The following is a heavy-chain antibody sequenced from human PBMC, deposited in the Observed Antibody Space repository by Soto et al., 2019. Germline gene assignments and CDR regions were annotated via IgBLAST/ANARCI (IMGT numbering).Heavy chain of an antibody. J-gene: IGHJ4*02. CDR3: ARGLNGYLHYFDY. D-gene: IGHD5-18*01. CDR1: GYTLTELS. CDR2: FDPEDGNT. Sequence: ASVKVSCKVSGYTLTELSMHWVRQAPGKGLEWMGGFDPEDGNTKYSQKFQGRVTITRDTSASTAYMELSSLRSEDTAVYYCARGLNGYLHYFDYWGQGTPVTVSS. V-gene: IGHV1-24*01.